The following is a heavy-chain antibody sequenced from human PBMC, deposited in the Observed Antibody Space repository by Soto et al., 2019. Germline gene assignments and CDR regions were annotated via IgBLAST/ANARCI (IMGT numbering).Heavy chain of an antibody. CDR1: GGTFSSYA. Sequence: QVQLVQSGAEVKKPGSSVKVSCKASGGTFSSYAISWVRQAPGQGLEWMGGIIPIFGTANYAQKFQGRVTITADDFTSTAYMALSSLRSQDTAVYYCAYTHYYDSSTTQPFDYWGQGTLVTVSP. CDR2: IIPIFGTA. D-gene: IGHD3-22*01. CDR3: AYTHYYDSSTTQPFDY. V-gene: IGHV1-69*12. J-gene: IGHJ4*02.